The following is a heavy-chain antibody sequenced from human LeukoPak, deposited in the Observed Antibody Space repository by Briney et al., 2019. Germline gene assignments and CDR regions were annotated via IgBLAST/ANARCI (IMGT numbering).Heavy chain of an antibody. CDR1: GGSISSSSYY. Sequence: SETLSLTCTVSGGSISSSSYYWGWIRQPPGKGLEWIGSIYFGGSTYYNPSLKSRVTISVDTSKNQVSLKLSSVTAADTAVYYCARPMYSGSGNYYSFSYWGQGTLVTVSS. CDR2: IYFGGST. V-gene: IGHV4-39*01. D-gene: IGHD1-26*01. CDR3: ARPMYSGSGNYYSFSY. J-gene: IGHJ4*02.